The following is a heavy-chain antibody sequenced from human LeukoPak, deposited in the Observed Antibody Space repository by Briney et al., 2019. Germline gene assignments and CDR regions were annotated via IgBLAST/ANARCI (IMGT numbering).Heavy chain of an antibody. V-gene: IGHV3-73*01. CDR1: GFTFSDSA. CDR3: TRRKELSGSYYEVDY. J-gene: IGHJ4*02. D-gene: IGHD1-26*01. CDR2: IRSKANSYAT. Sequence: GGSLRLSCTASGFTFSDSAMLWVRQASGKGLEWVGRIRSKANSYATAYAASVKGRFTISRDDSKNTAYLQMNSLKTEDTAVYYCTRRKELSGSYYEVDYWGQGTLVTVSS.